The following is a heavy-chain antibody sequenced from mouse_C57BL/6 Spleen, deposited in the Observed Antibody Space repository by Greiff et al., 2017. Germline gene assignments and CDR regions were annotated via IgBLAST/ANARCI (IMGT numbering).Heavy chain of an antibody. CDR2: IYWDDDK. D-gene: IGHD1-1*01. CDR1: GFSLSTSGMG. Sequence: QVTLKESGPGILQSSQTLSLTCSFSGFSLSTSGMGVSWIRQPSGKGLEWLAHIYWDDDKRYNPSLKSRLTNAKDTSNNQVILKITSMETADTATYYCARKKDYYGSSPGAMDYWGQGTSVTVSS. J-gene: IGHJ4*01. CDR3: ARKKDYYGSSPGAMDY. V-gene: IGHV8-12*01.